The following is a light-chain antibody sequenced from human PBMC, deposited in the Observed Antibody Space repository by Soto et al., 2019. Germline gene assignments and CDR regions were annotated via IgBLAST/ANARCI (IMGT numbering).Light chain of an antibody. CDR1: SSDVGDYNY. CDR2: EVS. CDR3: CSYAGTYTVV. Sequence: QSALTQPRSVSGSPGQSVTISCTGTSSDVGDYNYVSWYQQHPGKAPKFIIYEVSKRPSGVPDRFSGSKSGNTASLTISGLQAEDEADCYCCSYAGTYTVVFGGGTKLTVL. J-gene: IGLJ2*01. V-gene: IGLV2-11*01.